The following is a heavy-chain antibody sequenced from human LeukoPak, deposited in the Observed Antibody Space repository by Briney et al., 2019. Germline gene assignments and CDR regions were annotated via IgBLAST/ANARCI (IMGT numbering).Heavy chain of an antibody. CDR1: GYTFTGYD. CDR2: MNPDSGNT. V-gene: IGHV1-8*01. CDR3: ARALSGCILCFDL. J-gene: IGHJ4*02. Sequence: ASVKVPCKASGYTFTGYDINWIRQAPGQGLEWMGWMNPDSGNTGYAQEFQGRVTVTRDTSITAAYMELNSLRFEDTAVYYCARALSGCILCFDLWGLGTLVTVSS. D-gene: IGHD6-19*01.